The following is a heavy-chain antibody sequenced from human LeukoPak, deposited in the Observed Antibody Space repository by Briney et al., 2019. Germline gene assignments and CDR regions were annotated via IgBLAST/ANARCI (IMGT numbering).Heavy chain of an antibody. Sequence: GESLKISCKGSGYSFTNYWIGWVRQMPGKGLEWMGIIYPGDSDTLYSPSFEDQVTISADKSISTAYLQWSSLKASDTAMYYCARYRYCSGGNCYGPDYWCQGTLVTVSS. D-gene: IGHD2-15*01. CDR3: ARYRYCSGGNCYGPDY. CDR1: GYSFTNYW. V-gene: IGHV5-51*01. J-gene: IGHJ4*02. CDR2: IYPGDSDT.